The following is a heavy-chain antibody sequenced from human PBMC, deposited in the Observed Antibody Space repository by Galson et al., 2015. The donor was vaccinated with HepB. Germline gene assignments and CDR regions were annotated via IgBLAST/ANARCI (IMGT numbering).Heavy chain of an antibody. Sequence: SLRLSCAASGFTFASSGMSWVRQAPGKGLEWVSLISAGGGETGYGDSVKGRFTVSRDNSKNTLYLQMYSLRAEDTAIYYCAKSSYGGSYYFDPWGRGTLVTVSS. V-gene: IGHV3-23*01. D-gene: IGHD1-26*01. CDR1: GFTFASSG. CDR3: AKSSYGGSYYFDP. CDR2: ISAGGGET. J-gene: IGHJ4*02.